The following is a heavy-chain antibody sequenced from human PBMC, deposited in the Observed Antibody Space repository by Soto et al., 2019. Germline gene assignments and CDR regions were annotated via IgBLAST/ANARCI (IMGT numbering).Heavy chain of an antibody. CDR3: ARDFESPGYYDFWSRYFSTYGMDV. J-gene: IGHJ6*02. Sequence: SETLSLTCTVSGGFVNSDTHSWSWIRQTPGKRLEWIGFIYSGGSTKNPSLRSRVTMSVDTSKNQFSLKLRSVIVADTAVYYCARDFESPGYYDFWSRYFSTYGMDVWGQGTTVTVSS. V-gene: IGHV4-61*01. D-gene: IGHD3-3*01. CDR2: IYSGGST. CDR1: GGFVNSDTHS.